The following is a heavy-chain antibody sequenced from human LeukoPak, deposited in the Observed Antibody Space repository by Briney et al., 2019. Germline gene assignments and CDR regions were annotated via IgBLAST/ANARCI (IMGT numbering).Heavy chain of an antibody. CDR2: IPYSGRT. Sequence: SETLSLTCTVSGGSISPYYWSWIRQPPWRELEWIAFIPYSGRTNSNPSLKSRVTLSVDTSKNQFSLKLISVTAADTAVYYCARYISSGNDYWGQGSLVTVSS. D-gene: IGHD6-13*01. V-gene: IGHV4-59*08. CDR3: ARYISSGNDY. CDR1: GGSISPYY. J-gene: IGHJ4*02.